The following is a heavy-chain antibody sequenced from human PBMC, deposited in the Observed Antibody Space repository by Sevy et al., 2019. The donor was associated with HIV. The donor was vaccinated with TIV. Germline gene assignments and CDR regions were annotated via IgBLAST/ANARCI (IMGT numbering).Heavy chain of an antibody. V-gene: IGHV1-18*04. CDR1: GYTFTNYG. CDR2: ISAYNGNT. D-gene: IGHD2-2*02. CDR3: ARYCSSTSCYTVDRKLDY. Sequence: ASVKVSCKASGYTFTNYGINWVRQAPGQGLEWMGWISAYNGNTEYEQNFQGRVTMTTDTSTSTAYMELRSLRSDDTAVYYGARYCSSTSCYTVDRKLDYWGQGTLVTVSS. J-gene: IGHJ4*02.